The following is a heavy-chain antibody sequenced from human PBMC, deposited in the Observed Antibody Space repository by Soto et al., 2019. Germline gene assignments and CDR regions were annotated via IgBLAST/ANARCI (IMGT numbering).Heavy chain of an antibody. CDR2: IYNSGTT. J-gene: IGHJ4*02. CDR1: GFTVSSNF. CDR3: ARDRGYFDY. Sequence: EVQLVETGGGLIQPGRSLRLSCAASGFTVSSNFVSWVRQAPGKGLEWVSAIYNSGTTHYADSVKGRFTISRDNSNNTVYLQMNSVRAEYTAVYFCARDRGYFDYWGQGTLVTVSS. V-gene: IGHV3-53*02.